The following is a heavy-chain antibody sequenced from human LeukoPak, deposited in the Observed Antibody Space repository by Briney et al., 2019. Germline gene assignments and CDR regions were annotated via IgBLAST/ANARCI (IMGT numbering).Heavy chain of an antibody. V-gene: IGHV3-21*01. D-gene: IGHD5-12*01. CDR3: ASSYEPHDAFDI. Sequence: GGSLRLFCGASGFTLSSYSMNGVRGAPGEGVEGVSSISSSSSYIYYADSVKGRFTISRDNAKNSLYLQMTSLRAEDTAVYYCASSYEPHDAFDIWGQGTMVTVSS. CDR1: GFTLSSYS. J-gene: IGHJ3*02. CDR2: ISSSSSYI.